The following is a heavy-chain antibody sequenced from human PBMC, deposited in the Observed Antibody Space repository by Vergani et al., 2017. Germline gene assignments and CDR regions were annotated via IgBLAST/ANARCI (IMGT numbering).Heavy chain of an antibody. CDR1: GGSISSSSHF. V-gene: IGHV4-39*01. J-gene: IGHJ6*02. D-gene: IGHD3-16*01. Sequence: QLQLQESGPGLVKPSETLSLTCTLSGGSISSSSHFWGWLRQTPGKGLEWIESIYYSGSTYYNPSLKSRVSISVDTSKNQFSLKLSSVTAADSAVYYCARHDSGHYDSSYYGLDVWGQGTTVTVSS. CDR2: IYYSGST. CDR3: ARHDSGHYDSSYYGLDV.